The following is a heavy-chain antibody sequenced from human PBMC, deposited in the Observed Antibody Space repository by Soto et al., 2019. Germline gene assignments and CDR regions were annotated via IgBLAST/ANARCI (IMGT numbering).Heavy chain of an antibody. D-gene: IGHD3-9*01. CDR3: ARASESYDILTGYPYYFDY. Sequence: QVQLQESGPGLVKPSQTLSLTCTVSGGSISSGGYYWCWIRQHPGKGLEWIGYIYYSGSTYYNPSLKSRVTISVDTSKNQFSLKLSSVTAADTAVYYCARASESYDILTGYPYYFDYWGQGTLVTVSS. CDR2: IYYSGST. V-gene: IGHV4-31*03. J-gene: IGHJ4*02. CDR1: GGSISSGGYY.